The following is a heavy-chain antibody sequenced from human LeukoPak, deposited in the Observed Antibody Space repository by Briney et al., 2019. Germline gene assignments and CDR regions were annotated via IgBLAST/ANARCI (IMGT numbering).Heavy chain of an antibody. Sequence: SVKVSCKASGGTFSSYAISWARQAPGQGLEWMGGIIPIFGTANYAQKFQGRVTITADKSTSTAYMELSSLRSEDTAVYYCARSSGHTYNWFDPWGQGTLVTVSS. D-gene: IGHD6-25*01. V-gene: IGHV1-69*06. J-gene: IGHJ5*02. CDR2: IIPIFGTA. CDR3: ARSSGHTYNWFDP. CDR1: GGTFSSYA.